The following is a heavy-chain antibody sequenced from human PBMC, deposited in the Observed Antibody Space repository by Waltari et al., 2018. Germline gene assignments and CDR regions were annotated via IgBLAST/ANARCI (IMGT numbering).Heavy chain of an antibody. D-gene: IGHD3-16*01. V-gene: IGHV1-69*14. Sequence: QVQLVQSGAEVKKPGSSVKVSCKASGGTFSSYAISWVRQAPGQGLDWMGGIIPIFGTANYEQKFQGRVTITADKATSTAYMGLSSLRSEDTAVYYCARVHPARGGGAFDIWGQGTMVTVSS. CDR2: IIPIFGTA. CDR1: GGTFSSYA. J-gene: IGHJ3*02. CDR3: ARVHPARGGGAFDI.